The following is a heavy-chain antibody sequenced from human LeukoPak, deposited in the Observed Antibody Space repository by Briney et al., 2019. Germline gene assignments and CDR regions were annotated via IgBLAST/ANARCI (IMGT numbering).Heavy chain of an antibody. CDR1: GGSISSSSSY. CDR3: ARHRSGWLQSSFDY. V-gene: IGHV4-39*01. D-gene: IGHD5-24*01. J-gene: IGHJ4*02. Sequence: SETLSLTCSVSGGSISSSSSYWGWIRQPPGKGLEWIGSIYYSGSSFDNPALKSRVTISVDTAKNQFSLKLSSVTAADTAVYYCARHRSGWLQSSFDYWGQGTLVTVSS. CDR2: IYYSGSS.